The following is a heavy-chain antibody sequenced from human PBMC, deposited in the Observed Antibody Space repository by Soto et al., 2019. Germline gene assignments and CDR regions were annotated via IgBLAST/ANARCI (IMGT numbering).Heavy chain of an antibody. CDR1: GYTFTGYY. Sequence: VKVSCKASGYTFTGYYMHWVRQAPGQGLEWMGWINPNSGGTNYAQKFQGWVTMTRDTSISTAYMELSRLRSDDTAVYYCARGEGCISTSCYDDYYYGMDVWGQGTTVTVSS. CDR2: INPNSGGT. V-gene: IGHV1-2*04. J-gene: IGHJ6*02. CDR3: ARGEGCISTSCYDDYYYGMDV. D-gene: IGHD2-2*01.